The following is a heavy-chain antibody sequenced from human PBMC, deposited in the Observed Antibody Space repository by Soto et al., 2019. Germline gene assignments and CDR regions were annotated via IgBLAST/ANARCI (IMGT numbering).Heavy chain of an antibody. D-gene: IGHD2-2*01. CDR3: ARVRCSSTSCFPPLYYYYGMDV. CDR1: GGTFSSYA. Sequence: SVKVSCKASGGTFSSYAISWVRQAPGQGLEWMGGIIPIFGTANYAQKFQGRVTITADESTSTAYMELSSLRSEDTAVYYRARVRCSSTSCFPPLYYYYGMDVWGQGTTVTVSS. V-gene: IGHV1-69*13. CDR2: IIPIFGTA. J-gene: IGHJ6*02.